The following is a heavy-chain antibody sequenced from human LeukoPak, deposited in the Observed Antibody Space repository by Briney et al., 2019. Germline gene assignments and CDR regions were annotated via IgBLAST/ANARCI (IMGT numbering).Heavy chain of an antibody. V-gene: IGHV4-61*02. Sequence: PSQTLSLTCTVSGGSISSGSYYWSWIRQPAGKGLEWIGRICTSGSTNYNPSLTSRVTISVDTSKNQFSLKLRSVTAADTAVYYCARDNHSSYGMDVWGQGTTVTVSS. CDR3: ARDNHSSYGMDV. D-gene: IGHD2-15*01. CDR2: ICTSGST. J-gene: IGHJ6*02. CDR1: GGSISSGSYY.